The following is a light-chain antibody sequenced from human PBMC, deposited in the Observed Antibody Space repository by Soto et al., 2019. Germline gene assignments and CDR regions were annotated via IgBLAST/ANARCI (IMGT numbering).Light chain of an antibody. CDR1: QSISSY. CDR3: QQSYSTPPWT. J-gene: IGKJ1*01. V-gene: IGKV1-39*01. CDR2: AAS. Sequence: DLQMTQSPSSLSASVGDRVTITCRASQSISSYLNWYQQKPGKAPKLLIYAASSLQSGVQSRFSGSGSGTDFTLTISSLQPEDFAAYYCQQSYSTPPWTFGQGTKMEIK.